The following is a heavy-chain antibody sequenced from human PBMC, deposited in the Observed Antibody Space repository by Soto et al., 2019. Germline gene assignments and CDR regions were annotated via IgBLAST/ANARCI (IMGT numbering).Heavy chain of an antibody. CDR1: GDTFSNYA. CDR2: FIPMFDAA. D-gene: IGHD3-10*01. V-gene: IGHV1-69*01. Sequence: QVQLVQSGAEVKKPGSSVRVSCKASGDTFSNYAINWVRQAPGQGLEWMGGFIPMFDAANYAQHFRGRVTITADESTSTAYMELGGLSSEDTAMYYCARKAESYGFDIWGQGTLVTVSS. J-gene: IGHJ3*02. CDR3: ARKAESYGFDI.